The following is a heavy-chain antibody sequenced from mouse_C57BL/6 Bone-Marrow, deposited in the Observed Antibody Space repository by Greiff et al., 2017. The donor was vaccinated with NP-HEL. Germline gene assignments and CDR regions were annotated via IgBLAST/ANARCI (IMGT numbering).Heavy chain of an antibody. V-gene: IGHV1-59*01. CDR2: IDPSDSYT. CDR3: ARRPYYYGSSPYAMDY. Sequence: QVQLQQPGAELVRPGTSVKLSCKASGYTFTSYWMHWVKQRPGQGLEWIGVIDPSDSYTNYNQKFKGKATLTVDTPSSTAYMQLSSLTSEYSAVYYCARRPYYYGSSPYAMDYWGQGTSVTVSS. CDR1: GYTFTSYW. D-gene: IGHD1-1*01. J-gene: IGHJ4*01.